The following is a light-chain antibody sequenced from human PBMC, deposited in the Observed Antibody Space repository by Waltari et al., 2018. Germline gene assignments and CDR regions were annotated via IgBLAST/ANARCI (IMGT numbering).Light chain of an antibody. V-gene: IGLV2-14*01. CDR3: SSYTSGSTRVV. Sequence: QSALTQPASVSGSPGQSITISCPGTSRDVGGYNYVSWYQQHTGKAPKLMIYEVSNRPSGVSNRFSGSKSGNTASLIISGLQAEDEADYYCSSYTSGSTRVVFGGGTKLTVL. J-gene: IGLJ2*01. CDR1: SRDVGGYNY. CDR2: EVS.